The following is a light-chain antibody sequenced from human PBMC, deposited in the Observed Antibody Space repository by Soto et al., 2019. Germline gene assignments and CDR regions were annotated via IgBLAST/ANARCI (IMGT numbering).Light chain of an antibody. CDR2: EVS. CDR3: SSYTSSSTLDV. CDR1: SSDVGGYNY. Sequence: QSALTQPASVSGSPGQSITISCTGTSSDVGGYNYVSWYQQHPGKAPKLMIYEVSNRPSGVSNRFSGSKSGYTASLTISGLQAEDEADYYCSSYTSSSTLDVFGTGTKVTVL. V-gene: IGLV2-14*01. J-gene: IGLJ1*01.